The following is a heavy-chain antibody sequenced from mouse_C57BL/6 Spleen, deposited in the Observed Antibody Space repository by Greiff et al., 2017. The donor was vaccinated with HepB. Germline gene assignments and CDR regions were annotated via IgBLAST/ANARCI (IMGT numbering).Heavy chain of an antibody. D-gene: IGHD2-1*01. J-gene: IGHJ4*01. CDR2: IHPNSGST. Sequence: QVQLKESGAELVKPGASVKLSCKASGYTFTSYWMHWVKQRPGQGLEWIGMIHPNSGSTNYNEKFKSKATLTVDKSSSTAYMQLSSLTSEDSAVYYCARPPYGNYAMDYWGQGTSVTVSS. CDR3: ARPPYGNYAMDY. CDR1: GYTFTSYW. V-gene: IGHV1-64*01.